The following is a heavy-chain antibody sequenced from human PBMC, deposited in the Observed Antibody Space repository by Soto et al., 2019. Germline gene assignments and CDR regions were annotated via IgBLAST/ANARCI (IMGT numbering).Heavy chain of an antibody. D-gene: IGHD6-19*01. CDR2: IYHSGST. V-gene: IGHV4-4*02. Sequence: SETLSLTCAVSRGSISSSNWWSWVRQPPGKGLEWIGEIYHSGSTNYNPSLKSRVTISVDKSKNQFSLKLSSVTAADTAVYYCARASYSSGWRLDYWGQGTLVTVS. CDR3: ARASYSSGWRLDY. J-gene: IGHJ4*02. CDR1: RGSISSSNW.